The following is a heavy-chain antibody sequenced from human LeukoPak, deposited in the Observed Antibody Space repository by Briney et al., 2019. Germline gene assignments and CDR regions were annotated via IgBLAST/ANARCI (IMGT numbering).Heavy chain of an antibody. D-gene: IGHD3-10*01. CDR2: IIPIFGTA. CDR3: ASLRSLSGSGIDYYYGMDV. J-gene: IGHJ6*02. V-gene: IGHV1-69*05. Sequence: SVKVSSKASGGTFSSYAISWVRQAPGQGLEWMGGIIPIFGTANYTQKFQGRVTMTTDTSTSTAYMELRSLRSDDTAVYYCASLRSLSGSGIDYYYGMDVWGQGTTVTVSS. CDR1: GGTFSSYA.